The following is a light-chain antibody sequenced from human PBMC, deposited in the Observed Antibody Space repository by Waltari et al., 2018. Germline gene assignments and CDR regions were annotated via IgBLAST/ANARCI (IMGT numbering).Light chain of an antibody. CDR2: VRA. CDR1: GSNIGAGYD. V-gene: IGLV1-40*01. CDR3: QSYDTSLSVV. Sequence: QSVLTQPPSVSGAPGQRVTISCTGSGSNIGAGYDVHWYQQLPRAPPKLRIYVRAGRALGVPARFFGSTSGPSASLAIIGLQAEDEADYYCQSYDTSLSVVFGGGTKLTVL. J-gene: IGLJ3*02.